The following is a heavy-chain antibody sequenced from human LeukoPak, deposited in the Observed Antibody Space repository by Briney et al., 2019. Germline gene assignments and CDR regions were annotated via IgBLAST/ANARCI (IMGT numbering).Heavy chain of an antibody. J-gene: IGHJ4*02. CDR1: GFTFSSYA. Sequence: GGSLRLSCAASGFTFSSYAMSSVRQAPGKGLEWVSIISGSGGSTYSADSVTGRFTISRDNSKNTLYLQMNSLRAEDTAVYYCANNYYDSGGYSYFDYWGQGTLVTVSS. V-gene: IGHV3-23*01. D-gene: IGHD3-22*01. CDR2: ISGSGGST. CDR3: ANNYYDSGGYSYFDY.